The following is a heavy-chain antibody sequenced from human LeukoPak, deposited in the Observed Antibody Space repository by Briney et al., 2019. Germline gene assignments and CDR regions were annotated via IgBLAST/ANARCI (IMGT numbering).Heavy chain of an antibody. J-gene: IGHJ4*02. V-gene: IGHV3-53*01. CDR1: GFTFSSYW. Sequence: QPGGSLRLSCAASGFTFSSYWMSWVRQAPGKGLEWVSVIYSGGSTYYADSVKGRFTISRDNSKNTLYLQMNSLRAEDTAVYYCARVVYYYDSSGFLFDYWGQGTLVTVSS. CDR3: ARVVYYYDSSGFLFDY. CDR2: IYSGGST. D-gene: IGHD3-22*01.